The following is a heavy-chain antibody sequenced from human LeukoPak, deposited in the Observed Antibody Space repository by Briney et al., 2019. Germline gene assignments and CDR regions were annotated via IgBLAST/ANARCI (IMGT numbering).Heavy chain of an antibody. CDR3: ARDRRYSSGWDTNAFDI. Sequence: SVTVSCTASGYTFTSYGISWVRQAPGQGLEWMGWISAYNGNTNYAHKLQGRVTMTTDTSTSTAYLELRSLRSDDTAVYYCARDRRYSSGWDTNAFDIWGQGTMVTVSS. CDR1: GYTFTSYG. J-gene: IGHJ3*02. CDR2: ISAYNGNT. V-gene: IGHV1-18*01. D-gene: IGHD6-19*01.